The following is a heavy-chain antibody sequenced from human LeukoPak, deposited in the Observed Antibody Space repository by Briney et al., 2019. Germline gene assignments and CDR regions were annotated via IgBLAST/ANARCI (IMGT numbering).Heavy chain of an antibody. CDR1: RFTFSSYG. Sequence: GGSLRLSCAASRFTFSSYGMHWVRQAPGKGLEWVAVISYDGSNKYYADSVKGRFTISRDNSKNTLYLQMNSLRAEDTAVYYCAKDWGDGYNFPDAFDIWGQGTMVTVSS. CDR3: AKDWGDGYNFPDAFDI. J-gene: IGHJ3*02. CDR2: ISYDGSNK. D-gene: IGHD5-24*01. V-gene: IGHV3-30*18.